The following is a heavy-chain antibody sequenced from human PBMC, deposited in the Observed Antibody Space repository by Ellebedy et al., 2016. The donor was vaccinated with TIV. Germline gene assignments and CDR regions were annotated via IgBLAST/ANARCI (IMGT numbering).Heavy chain of an antibody. CDR3: ARGRSLNDASDI. CDR1: GFTFSRYW. CDR2: ITGISRYM. J-gene: IGHJ3*02. Sequence: GESLKISXAASGFTFSRYWMSWVRQAPGKGLEWVSSITGISRYMYYSDSVKGRFTVSRDNAKDSLFLQMDSLRAEDSAVYYCARGRSLNDASDIWGQGTVVIVSS. V-gene: IGHV3-21*06.